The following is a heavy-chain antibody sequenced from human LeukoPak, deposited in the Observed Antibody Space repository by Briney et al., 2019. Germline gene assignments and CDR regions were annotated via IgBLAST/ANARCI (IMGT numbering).Heavy chain of an antibody. D-gene: IGHD6-6*01. J-gene: IGHJ3*02. Sequence: GSTNYNPSLKSRVTMSVDTSKNQFSLKLSSVTAADTAVYYRARVNHSSSSGGAFDIWGQGTMVTVSS. CDR3: ARVNHSSSSGGAFDI. CDR2: GST. V-gene: IGHV4-4*07.